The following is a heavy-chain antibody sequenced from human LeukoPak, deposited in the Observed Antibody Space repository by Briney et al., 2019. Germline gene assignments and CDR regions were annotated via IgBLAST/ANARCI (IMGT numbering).Heavy chain of an antibody. J-gene: IGHJ4*02. CDR2: IYPGDSDT. CDR1: GYSFTSYW. D-gene: IGHD3-10*01. CDR3: ARAIYGSGSYYKWFDY. V-gene: IGHV5-51*01. Sequence: GESLKISCKGSGYSFTSYWIGWVRQMPGKGLEWMGIIYPGDSDTRYSPSFQGQVTISADKSISTAYLQWSSLKASDTAMYYCARAIYGSGSYYKWFDYWGRGTLVTVSS.